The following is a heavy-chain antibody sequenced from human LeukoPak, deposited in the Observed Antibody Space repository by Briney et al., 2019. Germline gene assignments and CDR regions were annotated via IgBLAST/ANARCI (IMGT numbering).Heavy chain of an antibody. CDR3: ARLKYYYDSSGYYYAASFDY. D-gene: IGHD3-22*01. CDR1: GGSISSYY. CDR2: IYYSGST. V-gene: IGHV4-59*08. J-gene: IGHJ4*02. Sequence: SETLSLTCTVSGGSISSYYWSWIRQPPGKGLEWIGYIYYSGSTNYNPSLKSRVTISVDTSKNQFSLKLSSVTAADTAVYYCARLKYYYDSSGYYYAASFDYWGQGTLVTVSS.